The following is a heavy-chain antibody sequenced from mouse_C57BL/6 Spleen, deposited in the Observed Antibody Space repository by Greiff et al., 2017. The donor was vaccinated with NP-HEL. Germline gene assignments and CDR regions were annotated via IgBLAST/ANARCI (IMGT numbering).Heavy chain of an antibody. J-gene: IGHJ4*01. CDR1: GYTFTSYG. Sequence: VQLQESGAELARPGASVKLSCKASGYTFTSYGISWVKQRTGQGLEWIGEIYPRSGNTYYNEKFKGKATLTAAKSSSTAYMGLRSLTSEDSAVYFCARSLYYCGSEDYAMDDWGQGTSVTVSS. V-gene: IGHV1-81*01. CDR2: IYPRSGNT. D-gene: IGHD1-1*01. CDR3: ARSLYYCGSEDYAMDD.